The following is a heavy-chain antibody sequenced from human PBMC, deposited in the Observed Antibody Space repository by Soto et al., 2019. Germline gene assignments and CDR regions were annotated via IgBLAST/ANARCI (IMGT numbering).Heavy chain of an antibody. D-gene: IGHD3-10*01. CDR3: AKMDYYGSGSHGYHFDY. J-gene: IGHJ4*02. Sequence: GGSLRLSCAASGFTFSSYAMSWVRQAPGKGLEWVSAISGSGGSTYYADSVKGRFTISRDNSKNTLYLQMNSLRAEDTAVYYCAKMDYYGSGSHGYHFDYWGQGTLVTVSS. V-gene: IGHV3-23*01. CDR1: GFTFSSYA. CDR2: ISGSGGST.